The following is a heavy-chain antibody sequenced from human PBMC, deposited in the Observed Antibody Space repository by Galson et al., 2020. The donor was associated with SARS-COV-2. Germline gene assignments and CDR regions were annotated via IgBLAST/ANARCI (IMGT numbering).Heavy chain of an antibody. CDR1: GYTFTSYY. V-gene: IGHV1-46*01. D-gene: IGHD5-18*01. Sequence: ASVKVSCKASGYTFTSYYMHWVRQAPGQGLEWMGIINPSGGSTSYAQKFQGRVTMTRDTSTSTVYMELSSLRSEDTAVYYCARDRGIQLWLGAYYYYGMDVWGQGTTVTVSS. CDR2: INPSGGST. CDR3: ARDRGIQLWLGAYYYYGMDV. J-gene: IGHJ6*02.